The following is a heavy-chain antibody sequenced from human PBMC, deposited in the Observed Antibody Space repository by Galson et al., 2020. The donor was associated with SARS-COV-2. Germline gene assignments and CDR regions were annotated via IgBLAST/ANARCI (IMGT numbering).Heavy chain of an antibody. CDR1: GGSISSSSYY. D-gene: IGHD3-10*01. J-gene: IGHJ4*02. CDR2: IYYSGGT. V-gene: IGHV4-39*01. CDR3: ASEGGISYYGSGSYYY. Sequence: SETLSLTCTVSGGSISSSSYYWGWIRQPPGKGLEWIGSIYYSGGTYYNPSLKSRVTISVDTPKNQFSLKPSSVTAADTAVYYCASEGGISYYGSGSYYYWGQGTLVTVCS.